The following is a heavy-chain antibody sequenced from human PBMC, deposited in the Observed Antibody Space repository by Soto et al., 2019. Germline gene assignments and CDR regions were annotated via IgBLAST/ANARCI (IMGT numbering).Heavy chain of an antibody. CDR1: GVSLSCYY. CDR2: IHYSGTT. Sequence: PSETLSLTCTFAGVSLSCYYLILLRPPPGKGLEWIGNIHYSGTTNYNPSLKSRVTISVDTSKNQFSLKLRSVTAADTAVYYCARLTWADYGGIFDPWGQGTLVTVSS. V-gene: IGHV4-59*01. J-gene: IGHJ5*02. D-gene: IGHD4-17*01. CDR3: ARLTWADYGGIFDP.